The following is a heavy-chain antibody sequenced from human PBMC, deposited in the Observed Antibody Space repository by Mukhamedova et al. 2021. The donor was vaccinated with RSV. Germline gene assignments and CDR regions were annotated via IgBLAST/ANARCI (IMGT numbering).Heavy chain of an antibody. J-gene: IGHJ4*02. Sequence: QKFQGRVTITADKSTSTAYMELSSLRSEDTAVYYCAREGYSYVSDYWGQGTLVTVSS. V-gene: IGHV1-69*04. D-gene: IGHD5-18*01. CDR3: AREGYSYVSDY.